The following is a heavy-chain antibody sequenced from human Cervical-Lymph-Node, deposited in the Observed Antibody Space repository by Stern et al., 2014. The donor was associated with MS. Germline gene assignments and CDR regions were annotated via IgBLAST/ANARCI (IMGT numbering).Heavy chain of an antibody. V-gene: IGHV1-18*01. J-gene: IGHJ4*02. CDR3: ARVNSVVGATDFDF. CDR2: IRVYNDDR. D-gene: IGHD2-15*01. CDR1: GFDLNRFG. Sequence: MQLVESGAELKRPGAWVQVSCKASGFDLNRFGIFWVRQAPGHTLELVGGIRVYNDDRHAAQRFQDRVTVSADTSTSTVYMELRELTSGDTAVYYCARVNSVVGATDFDFWGQGTLVTVSS.